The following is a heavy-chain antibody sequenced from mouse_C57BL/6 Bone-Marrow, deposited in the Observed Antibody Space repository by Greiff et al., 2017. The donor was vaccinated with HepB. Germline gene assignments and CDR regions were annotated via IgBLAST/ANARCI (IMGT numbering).Heavy chain of an antibody. CDR2: IDPENGDT. D-gene: IGHD2-1*01. CDR1: GFNIKDDY. Sequence: EVKLVESGAELVRPGASVKLSCTASGFNIKDDYMHWVKQRPEQGLEWIGWIDPENGDTEYASKFQGKATITADTSSNTAYLQLSSLTSEDTAVYYCTTGGKRAMDYWGQGTSVTVSS. CDR3: TTGGKRAMDY. V-gene: IGHV14-4*01. J-gene: IGHJ4*01.